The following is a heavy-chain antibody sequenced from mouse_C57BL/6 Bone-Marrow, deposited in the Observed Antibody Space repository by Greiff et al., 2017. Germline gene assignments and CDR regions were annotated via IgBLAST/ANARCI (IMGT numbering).Heavy chain of an antibody. CDR2: FHPYNDDT. D-gene: IGHD2-3*01. V-gene: IGHV1-47*01. Sequence: QVQLQQSGAELVKPGASVKMSCKASGYTFTTYPIEWMKQNHGKSLEWIGNFHPYNDDTKYNEKFKGKATLTVEQSSRPVYLVLSRLTSDDSAFYYCTLYDGYSRGFAYWGQGTLVTVSA. CDR3: TLYDGYSRGFAY. CDR1: GYTFTTYP. J-gene: IGHJ3*01.